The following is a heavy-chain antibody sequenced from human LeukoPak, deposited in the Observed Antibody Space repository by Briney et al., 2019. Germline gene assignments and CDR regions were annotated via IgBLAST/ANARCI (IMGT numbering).Heavy chain of an antibody. CDR1: GYTFTSYN. V-gene: IGHV3-21*06. CDR2: ITSSSSYI. Sequence: TGGSLRVSCAVSGYTFTSYNMTWVRQAPGKGLEWVSSITSSSSYIYYADSVKGRFTISRDNAKNSLYLQMDSLRVEDTAVYYCARDPYSGNYVAYYYYYMDVWGKGTTVTISS. D-gene: IGHD1-26*01. J-gene: IGHJ6*03. CDR3: ARDPYSGNYVAYYYYYMDV.